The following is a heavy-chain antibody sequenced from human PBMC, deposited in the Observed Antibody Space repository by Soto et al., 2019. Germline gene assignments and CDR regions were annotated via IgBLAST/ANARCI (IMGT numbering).Heavy chain of an antibody. CDR3: ARVLSLDIDY. CDR2: ISSSSSYI. D-gene: IGHD3-16*01. J-gene: IGHJ4*02. CDR1: GFTFSSDS. Sequence: EVQLVESGGGLVKPGGSLRLSCAASGFTFSSDSMNWVRQAPGKGLEWVSSISSSSSYIYYADSVKGRFTISRDNAKNSLYLQMNSLRAEATAVYYCARVLSLDIDYWGQGTLVTVSS. V-gene: IGHV3-21*01.